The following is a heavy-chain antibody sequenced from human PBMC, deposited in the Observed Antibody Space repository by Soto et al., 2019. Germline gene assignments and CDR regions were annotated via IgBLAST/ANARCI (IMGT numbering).Heavy chain of an antibody. CDR3: ARDAIPHYAVLTGYTPPSWFDP. CDR1: GYTFTSYR. D-gene: IGHD3-9*01. J-gene: IGHJ5*02. V-gene: IGHV1-18*04. CDR2: ISTDNGKT. Sequence: QVPLVQSGAEMKKPGASVKVSCKASGYTFTSYRLTWVRQAPGQGLEWMGWISTDNGKTHYVQKFQGRVSMTTDTSATTGYMELRSLKSDDTAVYYCARDAIPHYAVLTGYTPPSWFDPWGQGTLVIVSS.